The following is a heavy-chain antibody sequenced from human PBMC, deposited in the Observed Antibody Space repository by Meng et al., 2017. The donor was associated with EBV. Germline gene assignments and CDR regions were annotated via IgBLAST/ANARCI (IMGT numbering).Heavy chain of an antibody. CDR3: ARVNSDCGGVMCYKGWFDP. Sequence: VQLQESGPGLVKPSETLSLTCTVSGDSISDYYLSWIRQPPGKGLEWIGYIHYSGSTYYNPSLKSRITISVDMSRNQFSLRLTSVTSADMAVYYCARVNSDCGGVMCYKGWFDPWGQGTLVTVSS. CDR1: GDSISDYY. V-gene: IGHV4-59*08. J-gene: IGHJ5*02. D-gene: IGHD2-21*01. CDR2: IHYSGST.